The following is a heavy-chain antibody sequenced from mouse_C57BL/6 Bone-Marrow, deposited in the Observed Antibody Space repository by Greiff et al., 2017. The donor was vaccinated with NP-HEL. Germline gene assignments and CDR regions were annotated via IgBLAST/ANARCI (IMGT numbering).Heavy chain of an antibody. D-gene: IGHD1-1*01. CDR1: GYTFTSYW. CDR3: RYGSSYGYFDV. CDR2: IYPGNSDT. J-gene: IGHJ1*03. V-gene: IGHV1-5*01. Sequence: EVQLQQSGTVLARPGASVKMSCKTSGYTFTSYWMHWVKQRPGQGLEWIGAIYPGNSDTSYNQKFKGKAKLTAVTSASTAYMELSSLTNEDSAVYYCRYGSSYGYFDVWGTGTTVTVSS.